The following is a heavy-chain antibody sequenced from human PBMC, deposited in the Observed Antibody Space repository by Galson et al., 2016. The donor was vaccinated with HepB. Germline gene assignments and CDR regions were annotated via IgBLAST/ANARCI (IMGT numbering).Heavy chain of an antibody. D-gene: IGHD1-26*01. Sequence: SETLSLTCVVSGGSLRGYYWSYIRQPPGKGLEWIGEINFTGNTIYNPSLKSRVTISRDTSKNQFSLRLSSVTAADTAVYYCTRGEWEIRPSDIWGQGTMVTVSS. CDR1: GGSLRGYY. V-gene: IGHV4-34*01. J-gene: IGHJ3*02. CDR3: TRGEWEIRPSDI. CDR2: INFTGNT.